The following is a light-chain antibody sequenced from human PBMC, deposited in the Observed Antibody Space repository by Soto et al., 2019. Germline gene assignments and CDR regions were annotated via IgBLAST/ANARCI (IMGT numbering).Light chain of an antibody. Sequence: EIVLTQSPATLSLSPGERATLSCRASQSVSSSYSACYQQNPGQAPRLLFYGASSRATGSPDGFSGSGSGRDFTLTISRLEPEDFAVYYCRQYGSSRPFTFGGGTKVEIK. CDR2: GAS. CDR3: RQYGSSRPFT. CDR1: QSVSSSY. V-gene: IGKV3-20*01. J-gene: IGKJ4*01.